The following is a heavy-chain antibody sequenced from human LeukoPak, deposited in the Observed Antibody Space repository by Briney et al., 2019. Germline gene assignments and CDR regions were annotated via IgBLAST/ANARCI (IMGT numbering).Heavy chain of an antibody. CDR2: ISGDGGST. CDR1: GFTFDDYA. D-gene: IGHD6-13*01. J-gene: IGHJ1*01. CDR3: AKPRIAAAGTPEYFQH. Sequence: GGSLRLSCAASGFTFDDYAMHWVRHAPGKGLEWVSLISGDGGSTYYADSVKGRFTISRDNSKNTLYLQMNSLRAEDTAVYYCAKPRIAAAGTPEYFQHWGQGTLVTVSS. V-gene: IGHV3-43*02.